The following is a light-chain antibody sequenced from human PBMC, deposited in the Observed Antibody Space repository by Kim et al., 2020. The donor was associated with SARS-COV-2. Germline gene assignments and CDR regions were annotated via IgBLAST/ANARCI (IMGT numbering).Light chain of an antibody. J-gene: IGKJ1*01. CDR1: QAIGTY. CDR2: AAS. Sequence: SAFVGDRVTITCRASQAIGTYLAWFQQKPGRAPKSLIYAASNLHSGVPSKFSGNGSGADFTLTISSLQPEDFATYYCQQYKIYPWTFGRGTKVDIK. CDR3: QQYKIYPWT. V-gene: IGKV1-16*02.